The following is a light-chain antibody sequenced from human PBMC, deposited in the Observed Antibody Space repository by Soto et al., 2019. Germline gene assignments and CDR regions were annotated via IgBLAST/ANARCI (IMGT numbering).Light chain of an antibody. V-gene: IGLV2-14*01. CDR1: SSDVGGYNY. CDR2: EVT. J-gene: IGLJ2*01. Sequence: QSVLTQPASVSGSPGQSITISCTGTSSDVGGYNYVSWYQQYPGKAPKLVIYEVTNRPSGVSNRFYGSKSGNTASLTISGLRAEEEDGYQCTSYATKSIFIFGGGTKLTVL. CDR3: TSYATKSIFI.